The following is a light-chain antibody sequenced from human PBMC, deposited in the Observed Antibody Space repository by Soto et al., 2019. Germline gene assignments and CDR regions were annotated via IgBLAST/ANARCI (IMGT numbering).Light chain of an antibody. CDR1: QSVNHY. CDR3: QQYGKLIT. J-gene: IGKJ5*01. V-gene: IGKV3-11*01. CDR2: DTS. Sequence: EVVLTQSPATLSLSPGDGATLSCRASQSVNHYLAWYQQKPGQAPRLLIYDTSTRATDIPARFSGSGSGTDFTPTISIVEADYSALYYCQQYGKLITFGQGTRLELK.